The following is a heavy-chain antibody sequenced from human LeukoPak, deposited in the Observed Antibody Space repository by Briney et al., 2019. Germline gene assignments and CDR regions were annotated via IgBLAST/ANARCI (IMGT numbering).Heavy chain of an antibody. V-gene: IGHV1-3*01. CDR1: GYTFTSYA. CDR3: ARGITMVRGVIPFDY. CDR2: INAGNGNT. J-gene: IGHJ4*02. D-gene: IGHD3-10*01. Sequence: ASVKVSCKASGYTFTSYAMHWVRQAPEQRLEWMGWINAGNGNTKYSQKFQGRVTITRDTSASTAYMELSSLRSEDTAVYYCARGITMVRGVIPFDYWGQGTLVTVSS.